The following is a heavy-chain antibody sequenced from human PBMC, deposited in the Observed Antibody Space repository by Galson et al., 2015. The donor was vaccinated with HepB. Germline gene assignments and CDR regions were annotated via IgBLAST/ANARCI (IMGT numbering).Heavy chain of an antibody. J-gene: IGHJ4*02. CDR1: GFTFSSFC. CDR2: IWYDGSKK. Sequence: SLRLSCAASGFTFSSFCMHWVRQAPGKGLEWVAVIWYDGSKKYYADSVKGRFSISRDTSKNTLYLQMNSLRAEDTAVYYCAKEALPGYGATTGFHIWGQGTLVTVSS. D-gene: IGHD4-17*01. CDR3: AKEALPGYGATTGFHI. V-gene: IGHV3-33*06.